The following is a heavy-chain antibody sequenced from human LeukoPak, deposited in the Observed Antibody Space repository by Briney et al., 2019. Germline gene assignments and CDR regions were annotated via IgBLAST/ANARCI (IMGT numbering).Heavy chain of an antibody. CDR1: GFTVSSNY. CDR3: ARVNYDILTGYSYYYYYGMDV. D-gene: IGHD3-9*01. J-gene: IGHJ6*02. Sequence: GGSLRLSCAASGFTVSSNYMSWVRQAPGKGLEWVSVIYSGGSTYYADSVKGRFTISRHNSKNTLYLQMNSLRAEDTAVYYCARVNYDILTGYSYYYYYGMDVWGQGTTVTVSS. V-gene: IGHV3-53*04. CDR2: IYSGGST.